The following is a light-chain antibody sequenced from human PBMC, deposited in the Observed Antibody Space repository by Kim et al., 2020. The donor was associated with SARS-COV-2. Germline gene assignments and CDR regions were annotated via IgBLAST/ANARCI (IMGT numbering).Light chain of an antibody. CDR1: KLGDKY. V-gene: IGLV3-1*01. CDR3: QAWDSSYVV. Sequence: GSPGQTARITCSGDKLGDKYACWYQQKPGQSPVLVIYQDSKRPSGIPERFSGSNSGNTATLTISGTQAMDEADYYCQAWDSSYVVFGGGTQLTVL. J-gene: IGLJ2*01. CDR2: QDS.